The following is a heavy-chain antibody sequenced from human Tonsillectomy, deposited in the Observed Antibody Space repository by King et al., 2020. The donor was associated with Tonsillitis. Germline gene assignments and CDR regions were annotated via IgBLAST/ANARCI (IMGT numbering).Heavy chain of an antibody. D-gene: IGHD3-22*01. V-gene: IGHV3-30*18. CDR2: ISYDGGNK. J-gene: IGHJ4*02. CDR1: GFSFSSYG. Sequence: VQLVESGGGVVQPGRSLRLSCAASGFSFSSYGMHWVRQAPGKGLEWVAVISYDGGNKYYGDSVKGRFTISRDNSKETLYLQMNSLRAEDTAMYFCAKDLTQPYYYDTTGYFPDSWGQGTLVTVSS. CDR3: AKDLTQPYYYDTTGYFPDS.